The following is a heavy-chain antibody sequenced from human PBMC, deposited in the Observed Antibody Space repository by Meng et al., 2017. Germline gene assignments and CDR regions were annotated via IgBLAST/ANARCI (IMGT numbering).Heavy chain of an antibody. D-gene: IGHD3-10*01. CDR1: GYTFTGYD. CDR2: INPNSGGT. CDR3: AKDASRKGVYGSGRPTGPADD. J-gene: IGHJ4*02. V-gene: IGHV1-2*06. Sequence: ASVKVSCKASGYTFTGYDMHWVRQAPGQGREWMGRINPNSGGTNYAQKFQGRVTMTRETSISTAYMELSKLRSEDTAMYYCAKDASRKGVYGSGRPTGPADDGGKGNLVNVAS.